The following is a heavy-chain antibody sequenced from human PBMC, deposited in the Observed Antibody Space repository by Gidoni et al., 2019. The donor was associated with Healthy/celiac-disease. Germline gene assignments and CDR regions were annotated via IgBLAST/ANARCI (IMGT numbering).Heavy chain of an antibody. CDR3: ARYYYGSSGYYYVGYYYYYGMDV. CDR1: GGTFSSYA. Sequence: QVQLVQSGAEVQKPGSSVKVSCKASGGTFSSYAISWVRQAPGQGLEWMGGIIPIFGTANYAQKFQGRVTITADKSTSTAYMELSSLRSEDTAVYYCARYYYGSSGYYYVGYYYYYGMDVWGQGTTVTVSS. D-gene: IGHD3-22*01. J-gene: IGHJ6*02. CDR2: IIPIFGTA. V-gene: IGHV1-69*06.